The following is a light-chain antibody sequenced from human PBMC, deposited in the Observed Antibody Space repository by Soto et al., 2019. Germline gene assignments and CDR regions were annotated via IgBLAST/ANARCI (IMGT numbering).Light chain of an antibody. CDR3: LRYGDAPPAYT. CDR1: QSVSSRN. V-gene: IGKV3-20*01. CDR2: GAS. Sequence: EIGLTQSPGTVSLSPGERATLSCRASQSVSSRNLAWYRQKPGQAPSLLIFGASNRATGIADRFRGSGSGTDFTLTISSMEPEDCAVYYCLRYGDAPPAYTFAQGTKLEIK. J-gene: IGKJ2*01.